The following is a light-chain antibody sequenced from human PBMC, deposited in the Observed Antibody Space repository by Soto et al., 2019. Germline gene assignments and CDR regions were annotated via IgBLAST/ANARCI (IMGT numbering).Light chain of an antibody. CDR1: STDVGGYNY. V-gene: IGLV2-14*01. CDR3: SSYTGSSTLDV. Sequence: QSALTQPASASGSPGQSVTISCTGTSTDVGGYNYVSWYQQHPGKAPKLMIYEVSNRPSGVSNRFSGSKSGNTASLTISGLQAEDEADYYCSSYTGSSTLDVFGSGTKLTVL. CDR2: EVS. J-gene: IGLJ1*01.